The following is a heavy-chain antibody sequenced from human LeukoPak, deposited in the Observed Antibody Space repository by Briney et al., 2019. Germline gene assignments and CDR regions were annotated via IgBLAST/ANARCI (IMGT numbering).Heavy chain of an antibody. CDR2: ISGSGGNT. Sequence: GGSLKLSCTASGFTFSRHAMSWVRQAPGKGLEWVSGISGSGGNTYYADSVKGRFTISRDNSRNTLYMQMNSLRAEDTAVYYCAKETGSDEATFDYWGQGAPVTVSS. D-gene: IGHD1-14*01. J-gene: IGHJ4*02. V-gene: IGHV3-23*01. CDR1: GFTFSRHA. CDR3: AKETGSDEATFDY.